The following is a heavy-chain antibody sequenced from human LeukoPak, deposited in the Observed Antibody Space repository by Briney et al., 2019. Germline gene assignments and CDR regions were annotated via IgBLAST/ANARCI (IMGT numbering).Heavy chain of an antibody. D-gene: IGHD5-24*01. CDR1: GFTLRDYY. J-gene: IGHJ4*02. V-gene: IGHV3-11*06. CDR3: ASGIRDGYSIFDY. CDR2: ISSSGTYT. Sequence: KSGGSLRLSCAASGFTLRDYYMTWIRQAPGKGLEWFSCISSSGTYTNYADSVKGRFTISRDNAKNSLYLQMNSLRAEDTAVYYCASGIRDGYSIFDYWGQGTLVTVSS.